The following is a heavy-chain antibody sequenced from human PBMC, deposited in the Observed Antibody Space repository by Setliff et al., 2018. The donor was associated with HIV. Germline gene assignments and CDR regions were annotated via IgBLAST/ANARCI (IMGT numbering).Heavy chain of an antibody. CDR2: IYHSGST. J-gene: IGHJ3*02. CDR1: GYSISSGYY. CDR3: ARDSEVATISGGAFDI. V-gene: IGHV4-38-2*02. D-gene: IGHD5-12*01. Sequence: PSETLSLTCTVSGYSISSGYYWGWIRQPPGKGLEWIGSIYHSGSTYYNPSLKSRVTISVDTSKNQFSLKLSSVTAADTAVYYCARDSEVATISGGAFDIWGQGTMVTVSS.